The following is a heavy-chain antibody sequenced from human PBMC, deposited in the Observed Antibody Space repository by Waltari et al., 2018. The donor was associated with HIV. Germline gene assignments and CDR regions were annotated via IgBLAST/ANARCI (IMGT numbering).Heavy chain of an antibody. CDR1: GFTFSNSA. CDR3: AKEGIIVITDAFDI. D-gene: IGHD3-22*01. J-gene: IGHJ3*02. V-gene: IGHV3-23*01. CDR2: ISGSGGST. Sequence: EVQLLESGGGLVQPGGSLRLSCAASGFTFSNSAMSWVRQAPGKGREWVSRISGSGGSTYYADSVKGRFTVSRDNSKDTLFLQMNSLRAEDTALYYCAKEGIIVITDAFDIWGQGTMVIVSS.